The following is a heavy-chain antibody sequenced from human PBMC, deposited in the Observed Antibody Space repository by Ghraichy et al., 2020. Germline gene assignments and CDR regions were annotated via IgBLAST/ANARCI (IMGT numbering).Heavy chain of an antibody. Sequence: GGSLRLSCAASGFTFSSYAMSWVSQAPGKGLEWVSAISGSGGSTYYADSVKGRFTISRDNSKNTLYLQMNSLRAEDTDVYYCAKDADCGGDCDYNWFDPLGQGTMVTVSS. D-gene: IGHD2-21*02. CDR3: AKDADCGGDCDYNWFDP. CDR2: ISGSGGST. V-gene: IGHV3-23*01. CDR1: GFTFSSYA. J-gene: IGHJ5*02.